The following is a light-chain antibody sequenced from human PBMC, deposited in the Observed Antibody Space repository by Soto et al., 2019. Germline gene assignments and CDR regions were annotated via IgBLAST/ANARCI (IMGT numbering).Light chain of an antibody. Sequence: QSALTQPASVSGSPGQSITISCTGTSSDIGTYNYVSWYQQHPGKAPKLTIYDVSNRPSGVSDRFSGSKSGNTASLTVSGLQAEDEGDYYCNSFTSATSTTPYVFGTGTKVTVL. CDR1: SSDIGTYNY. V-gene: IGLV2-14*01. CDR2: DVS. CDR3: NSFTSATSTTPYV. J-gene: IGLJ1*01.